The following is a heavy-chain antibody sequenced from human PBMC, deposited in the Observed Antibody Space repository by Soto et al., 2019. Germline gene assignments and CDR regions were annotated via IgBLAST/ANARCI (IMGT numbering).Heavy chain of an antibody. V-gene: IGHV1-18*01. CDR3: ARWGYCSSTSCFNFDY. CDR2: LSADDGQT. J-gene: IGHJ4*02. CDR1: GYSFISYG. D-gene: IGHD2-2*01. Sequence: QVQLVQSGSEVKKPGASVTVSCEASGYSFISYGISWVRQAPGQGLEWMGWLSADDGQTNYAQKFQGRVTMTTDTSTSPAYLELRSLRSDDTAVYYCARWGYCSSTSCFNFDYWGQGTLVTVSS.